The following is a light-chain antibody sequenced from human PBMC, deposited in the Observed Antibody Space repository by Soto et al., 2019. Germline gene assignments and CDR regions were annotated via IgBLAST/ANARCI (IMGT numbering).Light chain of an antibody. Sequence: AIRMTQSPSSLSASTGDRVTITCRASQGISSYLAWYQQKPGNAPKLLIYAASTLQSGVPSRFSGSGSGTDFTLTISCRQSEDFASDYGQQYYSYPLTVGGGTKVEIK. V-gene: IGKV1-8*01. CDR3: QQYYSYPLT. CDR2: AAS. J-gene: IGKJ4*01. CDR1: QGISSY.